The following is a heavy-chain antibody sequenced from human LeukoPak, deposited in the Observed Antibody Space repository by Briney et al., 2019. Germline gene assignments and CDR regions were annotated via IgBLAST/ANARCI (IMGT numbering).Heavy chain of an antibody. CDR1: GFTFSSYN. CDR2: ISSSGSII. J-gene: IGHJ5*02. D-gene: IGHD3-16*02. Sequence: PGGSLRLSCTASGFTFSSYNMKWVRQAPGKGLEWVSYISSSGSIIDYADSVKGRFTISRDNAKNTLYLQMNSLRAEDTAVYYCARSSGGYDYVWGSYHPWGQGTLVTVSS. CDR3: ARSSGGYDYVWGSYHP. V-gene: IGHV3-48*04.